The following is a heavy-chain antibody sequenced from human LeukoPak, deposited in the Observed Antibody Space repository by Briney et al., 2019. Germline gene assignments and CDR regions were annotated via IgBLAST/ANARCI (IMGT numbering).Heavy chain of an antibody. CDR2: IYTSGRT. D-gene: IGHD6-25*01. V-gene: IGHV4-4*07. J-gene: IGHJ3*02. Sequence: WMPPPDWKGLEWIGRIYTSGRTDYNPSLKGRVTMSIDTSKNQFSLKLSSVTAADTAVYYCARGGGSFDIWGQGTMVTVSS. CDR3: ARGGGSFDI.